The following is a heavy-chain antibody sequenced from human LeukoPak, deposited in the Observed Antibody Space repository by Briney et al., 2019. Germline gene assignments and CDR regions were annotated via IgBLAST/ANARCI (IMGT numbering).Heavy chain of an antibody. CDR1: GFTFSSYA. CDR2: ISGSGGST. Sequence: PGGSLRLSCAASGFTFSSYAMSWVRQAPGKGLEWVSAISGSGGSTYYADSVKGRFTISRDNSKNTLYLQMNSLRVEDTAVYYCAKLGVAPYYFDYWGQGTLVTVSS. J-gene: IGHJ4*02. CDR3: AKLGVAPYYFDY. V-gene: IGHV3-23*01. D-gene: IGHD2-21*01.